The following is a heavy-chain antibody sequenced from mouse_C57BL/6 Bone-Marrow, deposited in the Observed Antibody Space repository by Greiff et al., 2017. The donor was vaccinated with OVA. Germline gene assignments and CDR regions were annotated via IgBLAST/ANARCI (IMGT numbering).Heavy chain of an antibody. CDR2: ISYSGST. V-gene: IGHV3-2*02. Sequence: DVKLLESGPGLVKPSQSLSLTCTVTGYSITSDYAWNWIRQFPGNKLEWMGYISYSGSTSYNPSLKSRISITRDTSKNQFFLQLNSVTTEDTATYYCAGNYAMDYWGQGTSVTVSS. D-gene: IGHD1-1*02. J-gene: IGHJ4*01. CDR1: GYSITSDYA. CDR3: AGNYAMDY.